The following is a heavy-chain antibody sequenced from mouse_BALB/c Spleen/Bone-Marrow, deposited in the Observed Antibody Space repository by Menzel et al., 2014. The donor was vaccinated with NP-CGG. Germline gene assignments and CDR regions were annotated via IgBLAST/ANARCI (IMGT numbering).Heavy chain of an antibody. V-gene: IGHV1-9*01. J-gene: IGHJ2*01. CDR2: ILPGGGTI. CDR3: AREASRYGDY. CDR1: GYTFSTFW. Sequence: QVQLQQSGAELMKPGASVKISCKTTGYTFSTFWMEWVKQRPGHGLEWIGEILPGGGTINYNEKFRGKATFTADTSSYTAYLQLSSLTSEDSAVYYCAREASRYGDYWGQGTTLTVSS. D-gene: IGHD2-14*01.